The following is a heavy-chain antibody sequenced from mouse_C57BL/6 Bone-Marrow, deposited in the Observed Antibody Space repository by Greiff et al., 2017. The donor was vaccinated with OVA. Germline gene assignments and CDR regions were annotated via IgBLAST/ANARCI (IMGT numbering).Heavy chain of an antibody. CDR3: ARSLDYDGVFDY. J-gene: IGHJ2*01. D-gene: IGHD2-4*01. Sequence: QVQLQQPGAELVRPGSSVKLSCKASGYTFTSYWMHWVKQRPIQGLEWIGNIDPSDSETHYNQKFKDKATLTVDKSSSTAYMQLSSLTSEDSAVYYCARSLDYDGVFDYWGQGTTLTVSS. V-gene: IGHV1-52*01. CDR2: IDPSDSET. CDR1: GYTFTSYW.